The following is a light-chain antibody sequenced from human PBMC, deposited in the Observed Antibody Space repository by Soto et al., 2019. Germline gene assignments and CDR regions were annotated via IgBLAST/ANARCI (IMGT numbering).Light chain of an antibody. CDR2: AAS. Sequence: AIRMTQSPSSLSASTGDRVTITCRASQGISSYLAWYQQKPGKAPTLLIYAASTLQSGVPSRFSGSGSGTDFTLTISCLQSEDFATDYCQQYYSYPPAFGQGTKVEIK. CDR3: QQYYSYPPA. J-gene: IGKJ1*01. CDR1: QGISSY. V-gene: IGKV1-8*01.